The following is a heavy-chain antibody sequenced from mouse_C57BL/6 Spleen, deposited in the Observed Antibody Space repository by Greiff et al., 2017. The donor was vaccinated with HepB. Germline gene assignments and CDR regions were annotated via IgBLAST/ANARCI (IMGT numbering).Heavy chain of an antibody. D-gene: IGHD2-13*01. CDR2: IWSGGST. CDR1: GFSLTSYG. V-gene: IGHV2-2*01. Sequence: QVQLKESGPGLVQPSQSLSITCTVSGFSLTSYGVHWVRQSPGKGLEWLGVIWSGGSTDYIAAFISRRSISKDNSKTQVFFKINSLQADDTAIYYCARNWGLRGNYFDYWGQGTTLTVSS. J-gene: IGHJ2*01. CDR3: ARNWGLRGNYFDY.